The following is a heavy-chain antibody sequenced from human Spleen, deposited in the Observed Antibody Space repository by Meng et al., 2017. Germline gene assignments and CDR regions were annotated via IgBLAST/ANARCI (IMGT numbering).Heavy chain of an antibody. CDR1: GYTFTSYD. Sequence: ASVKVSCKASGYTFTSYDINWVRQATGQGLEWLGWINPNSGSTNYAQKFQVRVTMTRDTSISTAYMELSSLTSDDTAVYFCARAITSGIIGAYFDYWGQGTLVTVSS. CDR3: ARAITSGIIGAYFDY. J-gene: IGHJ4*02. D-gene: IGHD5-12*01. V-gene: IGHV1-2*02. CDR2: INPNSGST.